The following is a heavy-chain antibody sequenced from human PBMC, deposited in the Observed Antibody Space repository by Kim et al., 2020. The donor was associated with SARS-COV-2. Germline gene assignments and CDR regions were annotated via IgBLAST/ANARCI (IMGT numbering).Heavy chain of an antibody. CDR2: ISYSGNP. CDR1: GGSISSGGKF. Sequence: SETLSLTCSVSGGSISSGGKFWTWIRQHPAKGLEWIGYISYSGNPHYSPSLRSRVSISLQTSENQFSLKLTSVTAADTAVYYCARGQPRDYWGTGILVT. D-gene: IGHD2-2*01. CDR3: ARGQPRDY. J-gene: IGHJ4*02. V-gene: IGHV4-31*03.